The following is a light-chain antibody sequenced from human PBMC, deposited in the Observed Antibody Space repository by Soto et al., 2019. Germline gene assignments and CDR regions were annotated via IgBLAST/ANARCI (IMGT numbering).Light chain of an antibody. CDR1: SSDVGAYNY. J-gene: IGLJ3*02. Sequence: QSALTQPPSASGSLGQSVTISCTGTSSDVGAYNYVSWYQQHPDKAPKLMIYAVTSRPSGVPDRFSGSKSGNTASLDVSGLSADDEADYYCWSYAGNTDYVFGTGTKLTVL. CDR2: AVT. CDR3: WSYAGNTDYV. V-gene: IGLV2-8*01.